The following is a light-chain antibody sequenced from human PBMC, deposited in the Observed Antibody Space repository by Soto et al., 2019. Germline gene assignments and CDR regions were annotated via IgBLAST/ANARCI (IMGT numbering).Light chain of an antibody. CDR2: EVS. V-gene: IGLV2-8*01. J-gene: IGLJ3*02. Sequence: QSVLTQPPSASGSPGQSVTISCTGTSSDVGGYNFVSWYQHHPGKAPKLMIYEVSKRPSGVPDRFSGSKSANTASLTVSGLQAEDAADYYCSSYAGSNSFVVFGGGTKLTVL. CDR3: SSYAGSNSFVV. CDR1: SSDVGGYNF.